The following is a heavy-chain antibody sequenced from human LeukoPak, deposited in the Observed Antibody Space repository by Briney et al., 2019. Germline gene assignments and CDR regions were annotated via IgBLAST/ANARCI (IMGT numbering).Heavy chain of an antibody. D-gene: IGHD2-2*01. CDR2: ISGSGDTT. CDR3: AKSQRNDQQVVQRIDY. V-gene: IGHV3-23*01. Sequence: GGSLRLSCAASGFTFSTYAMSWVRQAPGKGLEWVSSISGSGDTTYYTGSVKGRFTISRDNSKNALYLQMSSLRAEDTAVYYCAKSQRNDQQVVQRIDYWGQGTLVTVSS. CDR1: GFTFSTYA. J-gene: IGHJ4*02.